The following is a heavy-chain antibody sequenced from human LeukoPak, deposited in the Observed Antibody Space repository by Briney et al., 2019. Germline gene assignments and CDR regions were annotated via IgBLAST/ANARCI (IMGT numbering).Heavy chain of an antibody. CDR1: GFTFSNYG. CDR3: TKDHYDSGGTYTFDP. D-gene: IGHD3-22*01. CDR2: ILYDGNNK. Sequence: GRSLRLSCAASGFTFSNYGMHWVRQAPGKGLEWVAGILYDGNNKYYTDSVKGRFTISRDNSKNTLYLQMNSLRAEDTAVYYCTKDHYDSGGTYTFDPWGQGTLVTVSS. J-gene: IGHJ5*02. V-gene: IGHV3-30*18.